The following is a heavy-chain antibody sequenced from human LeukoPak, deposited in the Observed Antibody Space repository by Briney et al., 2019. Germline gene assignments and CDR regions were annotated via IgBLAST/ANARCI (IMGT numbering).Heavy chain of an antibody. CDR2: INYSGST. D-gene: IGHD3-10*01. V-gene: IGHV4-59*01. CDR1: GGSISSYY. Sequence: SETLSLTCTVSGGSISSYYWSWIRQPPGKGLEWIGYINYSGSTNYNPSLKSRVTISVDTSKNQFSLKLSSVTAADTAVYYCARGGRGPDAFDIWGQGTMVTVSS. CDR3: ARGGRGPDAFDI. J-gene: IGHJ3*02.